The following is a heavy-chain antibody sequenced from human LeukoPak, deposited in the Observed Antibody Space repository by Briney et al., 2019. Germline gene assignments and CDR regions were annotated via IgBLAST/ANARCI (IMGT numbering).Heavy chain of an antibody. V-gene: IGHV3-21*01. CDR1: GFTFSTYS. CDR2: ISPDSNYK. J-gene: IGHJ4*02. D-gene: IGHD5-12*01. Sequence: GGSLRLSCAASGFTFSTYSMNWLRLAPGKGLEGVSSISPDSNYKYYVDSVKGRFTISRDNAKSSLYLQMNSLRAEDTAVYYCVRGGYRGFDYEYWGQGTLVTVSS. CDR3: VRGGYRGFDYEY.